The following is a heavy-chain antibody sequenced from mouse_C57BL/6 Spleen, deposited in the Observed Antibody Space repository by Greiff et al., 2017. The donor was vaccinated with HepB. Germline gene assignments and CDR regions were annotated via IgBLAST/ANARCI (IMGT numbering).Heavy chain of an antibody. V-gene: IGHV1-55*01. CDR1: GYTFTSYW. J-gene: IGHJ2*01. CDR2: IYPGSGST. Sequence: QVQLQQPGAELVKPGASVKMSCKASGYTFTSYWITWVKQRPGQGLEWIGDIYPGSGSTNYNEKFKSKATLTVDTSSSTAYMQLSSLTSEDSAVYYCARSSIYYGYDLYFDYWGQGTTLTVSS. CDR3: ARSSIYYGYDLYFDY. D-gene: IGHD2-2*01.